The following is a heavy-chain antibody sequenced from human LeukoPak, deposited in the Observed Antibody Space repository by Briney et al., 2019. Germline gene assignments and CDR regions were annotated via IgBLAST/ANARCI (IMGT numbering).Heavy chain of an antibody. Sequence: SETLSLTCAVYGGSFSGCYWSWIRQPPGKGLEWIGEINHSGSTNYNPSLKSRVTISVDTSKNQFSLKLSSVTAADTAVYYCTRVGLDRSSRLFGPWGQGTLVTVSS. V-gene: IGHV4-34*01. CDR2: INHSGST. J-gene: IGHJ5*02. CDR3: TRVGLDRSSRLFGP. D-gene: IGHD6-13*01. CDR1: GGSFSGCY.